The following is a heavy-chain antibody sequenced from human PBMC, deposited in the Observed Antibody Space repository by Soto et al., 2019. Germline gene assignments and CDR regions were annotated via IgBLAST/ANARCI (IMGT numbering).Heavy chain of an antibody. Sequence: GGSLRLSCAASGFTFSSYGMHWVRQAPGKGLEWVAVISYDGSNKYYADSVKGRFTLSRDNSKNTLYLQMNSLRAEDTAVYYCAKDLGATAGSHWGQGTLVTVSS. V-gene: IGHV3-30*18. J-gene: IGHJ4*02. D-gene: IGHD1-26*01. CDR1: GFTFSSYG. CDR2: ISYDGSNK. CDR3: AKDLGATAGSH.